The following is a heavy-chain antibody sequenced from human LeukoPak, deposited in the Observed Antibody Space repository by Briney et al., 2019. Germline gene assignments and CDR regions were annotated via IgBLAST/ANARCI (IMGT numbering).Heavy chain of an antibody. Sequence: ASVKVSCKASGYTFTGYYMHWVRKAPGQGLEWMGWINPNSSGTNYAQKFQGRVTMTRDTSISTAYMELSRLRSDDTAVYYCARDRKDGYNSFDYWGQGTLVTVYS. V-gene: IGHV1-2*02. CDR3: ARDRKDGYNSFDY. J-gene: IGHJ4*02. CDR2: INPNSSGT. CDR1: GYTFTGYY. D-gene: IGHD5-24*01.